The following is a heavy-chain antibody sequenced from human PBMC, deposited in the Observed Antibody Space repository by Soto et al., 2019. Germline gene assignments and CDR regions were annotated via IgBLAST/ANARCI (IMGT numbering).Heavy chain of an antibody. CDR1: GGSISSGGYY. J-gene: IGHJ3*02. D-gene: IGHD1-26*01. V-gene: IGHV4-31*03. CDR3: ARAETNSGSYYRPVAFDI. Sequence: SETLSLTCTVSGGSISSGGYYWSWIRQHPGKGLEWIGYIYYSGSTYYNPSLKSRVTISVDTSKNQFSLKLSSVTAADTAVYYCARAETNSGSYYRPVAFDIWGQGTMVTVSS. CDR2: IYYSGST.